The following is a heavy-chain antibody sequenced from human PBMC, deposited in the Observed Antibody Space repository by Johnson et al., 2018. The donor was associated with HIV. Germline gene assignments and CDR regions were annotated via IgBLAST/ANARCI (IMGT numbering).Heavy chain of an antibody. V-gene: IGHV3-7*02. CDR1: GFTFSSYW. CDR3: ARGSGHHPGAFDI. CDR2: IKQGGSEK. D-gene: IGHD6-19*01. J-gene: IGHJ3*02. Sequence: VQLVESGGGLVQPGGSLRLSCAASGFTFSSYWMRWVRQAPGKGLEWVANIKQGGSEKYFVDSLKGRFIISRDNAKNTLYLQMNSLRAEDTAVYYCARGSGHHPGAFDIWGQGTMVTVSS.